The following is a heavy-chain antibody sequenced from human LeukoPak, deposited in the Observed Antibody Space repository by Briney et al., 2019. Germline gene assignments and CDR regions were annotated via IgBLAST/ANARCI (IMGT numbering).Heavy chain of an antibody. CDR1: GFTFSNAW. J-gene: IGHJ4*02. D-gene: IGHD6-19*01. Sequence: PGGSLRLSCAASGFTFSNAWMSWVRQAPGKGLEWVSVIYSGGSTYYADSVKGRFTISRDNSKNTLYLQMNSLRAEDTAVYYCARSPGYSSGGGFDYWGQGTLVTVSS. CDR2: IYSGGST. V-gene: IGHV3-53*01. CDR3: ARSPGYSSGGGFDY.